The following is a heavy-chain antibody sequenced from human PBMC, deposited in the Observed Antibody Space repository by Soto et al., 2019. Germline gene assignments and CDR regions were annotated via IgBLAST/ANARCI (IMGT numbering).Heavy chain of an antibody. V-gene: IGHV1-18*01. J-gene: IGHJ4*02. CDR3: ARGYCSSTSCYLPDY. CDR1: GYTFTSYG. Sequence: ASVKVSCKASGYTFTSYGISWVRQAPGQGLEWMGWISAYNGNTNYAQKLQGRVTMTTDTSASTAYMELSSLRSEDTAVYYCARGYCSSTSCYLPDYWGQGTLVTVSS. D-gene: IGHD2-2*01. CDR2: ISAYNGNT.